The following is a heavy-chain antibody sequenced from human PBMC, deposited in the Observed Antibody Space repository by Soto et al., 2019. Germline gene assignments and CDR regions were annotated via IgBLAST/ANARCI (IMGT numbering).Heavy chain of an antibody. CDR2: INHGGST. CDR3: ARTDIVTTNWFDP. J-gene: IGHJ5*02. V-gene: IGHV4-34*01. CDR1: GESFIGYS. D-gene: IGHD5-12*01. Sequence: QVHLQQWGAGLLKPSETLSLTCAVYGESFIGYSWTWIRQSPGTGLEWIGEINHGGSTNYNPSLKSRVTISIDTSKNQFSLKLTSATAADTSVYYCARTDIVTTNWFDPWGQGTLVTVSS.